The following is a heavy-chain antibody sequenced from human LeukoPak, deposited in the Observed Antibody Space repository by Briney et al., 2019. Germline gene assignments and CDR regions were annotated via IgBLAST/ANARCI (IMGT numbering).Heavy chain of an antibody. CDR3: AKGGDYVFDD. D-gene: IGHD4-17*01. V-gene: IGHV4-4*02. J-gene: IGHJ4*02. CDR1: GGSISSVHW. CDR2: IYHSGIT. Sequence: PSETLSLTCAVSGGSISSVHWWTWVRQPPGKGLEWIGEIYHSGITNYNPSLKSRLTISVDKSKNQFSLKLSSVTAADTAVYYCAKGGDYVFDDWGQGTLVTVSS.